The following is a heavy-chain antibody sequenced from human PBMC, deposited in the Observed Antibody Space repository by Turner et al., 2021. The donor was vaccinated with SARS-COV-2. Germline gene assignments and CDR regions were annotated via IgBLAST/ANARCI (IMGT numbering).Heavy chain of an antibody. Sequence: QVQLQESGPGLVRPSETLSLTCNVSGCSISPYYWRWIRQPPGKGLEWIGYIYYPCSSNSNPSLKSRVTISVDTSKNQFSLELRSVTAADTAVYYCARGPKYSYGYSDHWGQGTLVTVSS. CDR1: GCSISPYY. CDR2: IYYPCSS. J-gene: IGHJ4*02. V-gene: IGHV4-59*01. D-gene: IGHD5-18*01. CDR3: ARGPKYSYGYSDH.